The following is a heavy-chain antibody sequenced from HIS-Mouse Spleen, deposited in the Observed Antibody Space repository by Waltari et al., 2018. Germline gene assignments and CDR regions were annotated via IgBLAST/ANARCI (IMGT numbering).Heavy chain of an antibody. CDR3: AREIPYSSSWYDWYFDL. D-gene: IGHD6-13*01. J-gene: IGHJ2*01. Sequence: QLQLQESGPGLVKPSATLSHACTVPACSISSSSYYWGGIRQPPGKGLEWIGSIYYSGSTYYNPSLKSRVTISVDTSKNQFSLKLSSVTAADTAVYYCAREIPYSSSWYDWYFDLWGRGTLVTVSS. V-gene: IGHV4-39*07. CDR1: ACSISSSSYY. CDR2: IYYSGST.